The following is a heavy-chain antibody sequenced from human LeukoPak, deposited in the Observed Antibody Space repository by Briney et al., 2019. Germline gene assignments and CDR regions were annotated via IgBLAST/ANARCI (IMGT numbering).Heavy chain of an antibody. CDR2: ISYDGSNK. D-gene: IGHD3-10*01. CDR1: GFTFSSYG. Sequence: GGSLRLSCAASGFTFSSYGMHWVRQAPGKGLEWVAVISYDGSNKYYADSVKGRFTISRDNAKNSLFLQMNSLRAEDTAVYYCTRDLCYYGSGMYVPGLPDYWGQGTLVTVSS. CDR3: TRDLCYYGSGMYVPGLPDY. V-gene: IGHV3-30*03. J-gene: IGHJ4*02.